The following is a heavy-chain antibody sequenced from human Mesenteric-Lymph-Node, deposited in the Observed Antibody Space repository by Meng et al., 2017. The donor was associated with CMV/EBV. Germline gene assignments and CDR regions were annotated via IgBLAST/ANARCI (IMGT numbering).Heavy chain of an antibody. V-gene: IGHV3-21*01. Sequence: AAAGVTFSSYSMNWVRQAPGKGLEWVSSISSSSSYIYYADSVKGRFTISRDNAKNSLYLQMNSLRAEDTAVYYCARGYYGSGSYEDYWGQGTLVTVSS. CDR1: GVTFSSYS. D-gene: IGHD3-10*01. CDR2: ISSSSSYI. CDR3: ARGYYGSGSYEDY. J-gene: IGHJ4*02.